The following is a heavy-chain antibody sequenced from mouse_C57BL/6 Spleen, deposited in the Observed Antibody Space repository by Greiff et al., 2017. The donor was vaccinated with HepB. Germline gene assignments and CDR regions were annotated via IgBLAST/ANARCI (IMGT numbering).Heavy chain of an antibody. CDR2: IYPRSGNT. Sequence: VQLQQSGAELARPGASVKLSCKASGYTFTSYGISWVKQRTGQGLEWIGEIYPRSGNTYYNEKFKGKATLTADKSSSTAYMELRSLTSEDSAVYFCASRGNYYGNFDYWGQGTTLTVSS. V-gene: IGHV1-81*01. CDR3: ASRGNYYGNFDY. J-gene: IGHJ2*01. D-gene: IGHD2-1*01. CDR1: GYTFTSYG.